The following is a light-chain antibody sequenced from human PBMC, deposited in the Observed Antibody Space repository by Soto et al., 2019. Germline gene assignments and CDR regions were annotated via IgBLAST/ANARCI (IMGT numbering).Light chain of an antibody. CDR1: EDVDLY. CDR3: QQRFRWPPWT. J-gene: IGKJ1*01. CDR2: DTS. Sequence: EVVLTQSPATLSLSPGGIANLSCRASEDVDLYLACYQQRPGQAPRLLSYDTSKRATGIPARFTGTGSGTDFTLTISSLEPEDFAVYYCQQRFRWPPWTFGPGTKCELK. V-gene: IGKV3-11*01.